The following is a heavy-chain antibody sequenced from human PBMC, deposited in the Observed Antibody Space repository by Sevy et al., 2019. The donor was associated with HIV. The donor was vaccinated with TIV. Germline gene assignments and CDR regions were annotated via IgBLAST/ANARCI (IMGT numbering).Heavy chain of an antibody. CDR2: IIPIFGTA. V-gene: IGHV1-69*06. CDR3: ASPRVGRSSVPDAFDI. D-gene: IGHD6-6*01. Sequence: ASVKVSCKASGGTFSSYAISWVRQAPGQGLEWMGGIIPIFGTANYAQKFQGRVTITADKSTSIAYMELSSLRSEDTAVYYCASPRVGRSSVPDAFDIWGQRTMVTVSS. CDR1: GGTFSSYA. J-gene: IGHJ3*02.